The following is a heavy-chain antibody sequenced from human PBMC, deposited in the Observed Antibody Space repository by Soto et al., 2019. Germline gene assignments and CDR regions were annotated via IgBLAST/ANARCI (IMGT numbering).Heavy chain of an antibody. D-gene: IGHD2-21*02. CDR2: ISAYNGNT. Sequence: ASVKVSCKASGYTFTSYGISWVRQAPGQGLEWMGWISAYNGNTNYAQELQGRVTMTTDTSTSTAYMELRSLRSDDTAVYYCARDREYGGNSGGAAFDIWGQGTMATVSS. J-gene: IGHJ3*02. CDR1: GYTFTSYG. V-gene: IGHV1-18*04. CDR3: ARDREYGGNSGGAAFDI.